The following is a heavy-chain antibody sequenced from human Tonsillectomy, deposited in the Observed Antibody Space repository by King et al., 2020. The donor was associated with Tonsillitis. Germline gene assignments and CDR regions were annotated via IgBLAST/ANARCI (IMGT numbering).Heavy chain of an antibody. Sequence: VQLVESGGGLVKPGGSLRLSCAASGFTFSNAWMSWVRQAPGKGLEWVGRIKSKTDGGTTDSAAPVKGRFTISSEDSKNTLYLQMNSLKTADTAVYYCTTKDGGDGDYSAGYWGQGTLVTVSS. CDR1: GFTFSNAW. V-gene: IGHV3-15*01. J-gene: IGHJ4*02. CDR3: TTKDGGDGDYSAGY. CDR2: IKSKTDGGTT. D-gene: IGHD4-17*01.